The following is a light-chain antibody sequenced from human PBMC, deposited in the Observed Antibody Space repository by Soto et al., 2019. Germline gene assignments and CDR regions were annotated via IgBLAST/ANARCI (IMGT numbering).Light chain of an antibody. J-gene: IGKJ2*01. CDR2: DAS. V-gene: IGKV3-15*01. CDR1: QSVSSK. CDR3: QQYNDWPPYT. Sequence: EFVLTQSPGTLSLSPGERATLSCRASQSVSSKLAWYQQKPGQPPRLLIFDASARASGVPARFSGSGSGTEFILTISGLQSEDFAVYYCQQYNDWPPYTFGQGTKLEMK.